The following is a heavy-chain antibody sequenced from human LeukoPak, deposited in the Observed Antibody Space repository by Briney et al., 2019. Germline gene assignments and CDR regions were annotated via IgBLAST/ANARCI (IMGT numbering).Heavy chain of an antibody. D-gene: IGHD6-19*01. CDR2: ISAYNGNT. CDR3: ARGDVAVASGGFDY. V-gene: IGHV1-18*01. Sequence: ASVKVSCKASGYTFTSYGISWVRQAPGQGLEWMGWISAYNGNTNYAQRLQGRVTMTTDTSTSTAYMELRSLRSDDTAVYYWARGDVAVASGGFDYWRQRPVVTVSS. J-gene: IGHJ4*02. CDR1: GYTFTSYG.